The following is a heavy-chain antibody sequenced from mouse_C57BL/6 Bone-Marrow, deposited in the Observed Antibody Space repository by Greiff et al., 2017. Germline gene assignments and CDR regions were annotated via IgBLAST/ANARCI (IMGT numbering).Heavy chain of an antibody. V-gene: IGHV5-4*01. CDR3: ARDVPIYDGYYTWFAY. CDR1: GFTFSSYA. J-gene: IGHJ3*01. Sequence: EVKLVESGGGLVKPGGSLKLSCAASGFTFSSYAMSWVRQTPEKRLEWVATISDGGSYTYYPDNVKGRFTISRDHAKNNLYLQMSHLKSEDTAMYYCARDVPIYDGYYTWFAYWGQGTLVTVSA. D-gene: IGHD2-3*01. CDR2: ISDGGSYT.